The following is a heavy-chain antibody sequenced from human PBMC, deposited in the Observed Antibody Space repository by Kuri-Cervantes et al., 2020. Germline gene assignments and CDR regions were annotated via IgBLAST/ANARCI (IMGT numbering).Heavy chain of an antibody. CDR3: ARASGRYYEAFGI. J-gene: IGHJ3*02. CDR1: GFTFSSYW. D-gene: IGHD3-10*01. Sequence: GESLKISCAASGFTFSSYWMHWVRQAPGKGLVWVSHINSDGSSTSYADSVKGRFTISRDNAKNSFYLQMNSLRAGDTAVYYCARASGRYYEAFGIWGQGTMVTVSS. CDR2: INSDGSST. V-gene: IGHV3-74*01.